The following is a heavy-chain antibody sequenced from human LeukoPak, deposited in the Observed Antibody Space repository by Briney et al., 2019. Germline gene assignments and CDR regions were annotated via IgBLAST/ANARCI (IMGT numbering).Heavy chain of an antibody. V-gene: IGHV4-59*01. D-gene: IGHD4-17*01. CDR2: IYYSGST. Sequence: PSETLSLTCTVSGGSISSYYWSWIRQPPGKGLEWIGYIYYSGSTNYNPSLKSRVTISVDTSKNQFSLKLSSVTAADTAVYYCARLRGDSGFDYWGQGTLVTVSS. J-gene: IGHJ4*02. CDR3: ARLRGDSGFDY. CDR1: GGSISSYY.